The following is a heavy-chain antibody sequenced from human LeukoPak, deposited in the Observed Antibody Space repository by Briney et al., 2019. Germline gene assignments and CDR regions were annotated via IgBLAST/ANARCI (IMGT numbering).Heavy chain of an antibody. J-gene: IGHJ3*02. CDR1: GGPFSGYY. CDR2: INHSGST. Sequence: RSSETLSLTCAVYGGPFSGYYWSWIRQPPGKGLEWIGEINHSGSTNYSPSLKSRVTISLDTSRNQFSLKLNSVTAADTAVYYCAKSNGYGLIDIWGQGTMVTVSS. D-gene: IGHD3-22*01. V-gene: IGHV4-34*01. CDR3: AKSNGYGLIDI.